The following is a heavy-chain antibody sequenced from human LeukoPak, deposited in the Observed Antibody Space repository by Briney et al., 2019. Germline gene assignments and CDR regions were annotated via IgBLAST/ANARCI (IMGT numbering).Heavy chain of an antibody. J-gene: IGHJ4*02. Sequence: GGSLRLSCAASGFTVSSNYMSWVRQAPGKGLEWVSVIYSGGSTYYADSVKGRFTISRDNSKNTLYLQMNSLRAEDTAVYYCAKSQSALPFDYWGQGTLVTVSS. CDR2: IYSGGST. V-gene: IGHV3-66*02. CDR1: GFTVSSNY. CDR3: AKSQSALPFDY.